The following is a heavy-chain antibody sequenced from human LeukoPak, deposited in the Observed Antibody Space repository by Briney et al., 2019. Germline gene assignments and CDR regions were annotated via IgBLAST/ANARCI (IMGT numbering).Heavy chain of an antibody. Sequence: GGSLRLSCAASGFSFSSYGMHWVRQAPAKGPEWVAVSWYYESHQYYADSVKGRFTIPRDMSNNTLYLQMNDLRFDDTAVYYCARDLGLKYGSGTYKFDPWGQGTLVIVSS. V-gene: IGHV3-33*01. CDR2: SWYYESHQ. D-gene: IGHD3-10*01. CDR1: GFSFSSYG. CDR3: ARDLGLKYGSGTYKFDP. J-gene: IGHJ5*02.